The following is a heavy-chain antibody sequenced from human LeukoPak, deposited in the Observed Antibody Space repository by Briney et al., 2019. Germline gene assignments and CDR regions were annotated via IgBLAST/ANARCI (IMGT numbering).Heavy chain of an antibody. CDR2: IKSKADGGTT. CDR3: ATGPWGDCSGWTCAYLFDY. CDR1: GFSFTNAW. Sequence: PGGSLRLSCEASGFSFTNAWMNWVRQAPGKGLEWIGHIKSKADGGTTDYAAPVTGNLTIPRDDSKSTLYLRMDDLNMEDTAVYSCATGPWGDCSGWTCAYLFDYWGQGVLVTVSS. J-gene: IGHJ4*02. D-gene: IGHD6-19*01. V-gene: IGHV3-15*01.